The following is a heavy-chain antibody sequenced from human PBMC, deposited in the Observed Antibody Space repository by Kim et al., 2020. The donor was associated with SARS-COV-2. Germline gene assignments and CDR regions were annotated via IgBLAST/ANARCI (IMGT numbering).Heavy chain of an antibody. CDR2: IYYSGST. Sequence: SETLSLTCTVSGGSVSSYYWSWIRQPPGKGLEWIGYIYYSGSTNYNPSLKSRVTISVDTSKNQFSLKLSSVTAADTAVYYCARGFDYLSQGPLVTVSP. CDR3: ARGFDY. CDR1: GGSVSSYY. V-gene: IGHV4-59*02. J-gene: IGHJ4*02.